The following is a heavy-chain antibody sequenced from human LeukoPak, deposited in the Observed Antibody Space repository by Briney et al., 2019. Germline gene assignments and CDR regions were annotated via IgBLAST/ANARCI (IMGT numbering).Heavy chain of an antibody. Sequence: GGSLRLSCAASGFTFSDYYMSWIRQAPGKGLEWVSYISRSGSTIYYADSVTGRFTISRDNAKNSLYLQMNRLRAENTAVYYCARGRFSGYDSDFDYWGQGTLVTVSS. CDR3: ARGRFSGYDSDFDY. CDR2: ISRSGSTI. D-gene: IGHD5-12*01. CDR1: GFTFSDYY. V-gene: IGHV3-11*01. J-gene: IGHJ4*02.